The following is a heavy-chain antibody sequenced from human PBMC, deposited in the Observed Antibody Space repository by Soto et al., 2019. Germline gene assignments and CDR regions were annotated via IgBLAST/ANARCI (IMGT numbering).Heavy chain of an antibody. Sequence: PSQLRSLTCAVYGGSFSGYYWSWIRQPPGKGLEWIGEINHSGSTNYNPSLKSRVTISVDTSKNQFSLKLSSVTAADTAVYYCARSAFYGDYNDEEYYYYGMDVWGQGTTVTVSS. CDR2: INHSGST. V-gene: IGHV4-34*01. D-gene: IGHD4-17*01. J-gene: IGHJ6*02. CDR3: ARSAFYGDYNDEEYYYYGMDV. CDR1: GGSFSGYY.